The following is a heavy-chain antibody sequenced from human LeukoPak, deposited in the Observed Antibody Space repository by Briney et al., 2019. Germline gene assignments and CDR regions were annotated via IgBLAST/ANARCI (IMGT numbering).Heavy chain of an antibody. CDR1: GFPFSTYW. J-gene: IGHJ4*02. CDR2: INQDGTEK. D-gene: IGHD1-26*01. Sequence: GGSLRLSCAASGFPFSTYWMSWVRQAPGKGLEWVANINQDGTEKYYVDSVRGRFTISRDYAKNSLYLQMNSLRAEDTAVYYCARAPGSYVIDYWGQGTLVTVSS. CDR3: ARAPGSYVIDY. V-gene: IGHV3-7*01.